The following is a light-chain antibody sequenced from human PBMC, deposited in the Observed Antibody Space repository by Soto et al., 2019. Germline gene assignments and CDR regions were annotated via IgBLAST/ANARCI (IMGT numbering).Light chain of an antibody. J-gene: IGKJ1*01. CDR1: QNTGTW. Sequence: DIQMTQSPSTLSASVGDRVAIACWASQNTGTWVAWYQQRPGKAPRLLIYDASKLEAGVPSRFRGSGVGADFSLTISGLQPDDSATYYCQRYSTYSWTFGQGTKVDIK. V-gene: IGKV1-5*01. CDR2: DAS. CDR3: QRYSTYSWT.